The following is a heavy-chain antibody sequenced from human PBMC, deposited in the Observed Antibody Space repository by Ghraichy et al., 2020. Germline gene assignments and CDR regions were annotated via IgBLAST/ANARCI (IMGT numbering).Heavy chain of an antibody. Sequence: GGSLRLSCAASGFTFSSYSMNWVHQAPGKGLEWVSSISSSSSYIYYADSVKGRFTISRDNAKNSLYLQMNSLRAEDTAVYYCASVDTATSFYYYGMDVWGQGTTVTVSS. CDR3: ASVDTATSFYYYGMDV. CDR2: ISSSSSYI. J-gene: IGHJ6*02. D-gene: IGHD5-18*01. CDR1: GFTFSSYS. V-gene: IGHV3-21*01.